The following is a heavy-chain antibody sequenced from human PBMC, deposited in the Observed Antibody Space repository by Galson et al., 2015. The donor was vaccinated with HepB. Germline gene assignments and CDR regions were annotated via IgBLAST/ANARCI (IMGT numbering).Heavy chain of an antibody. V-gene: IGHV3-23*01. D-gene: IGHD3-22*01. CDR3: AKDETYYYDSSGDYYEAFDI. J-gene: IGHJ3*02. CDR2: ISGSGGST. CDR1: GFTFSSYA. Sequence: SLRLSCAASGFTFSSYAMSWVRQAPGKGLEWVSGISGSGGSTYYADSVKGRFTISRDNSKNTLYLQMNSLRAEDTAVYYCAKDETYYYDSSGDYYEAFDIWGQGTMVTVSS.